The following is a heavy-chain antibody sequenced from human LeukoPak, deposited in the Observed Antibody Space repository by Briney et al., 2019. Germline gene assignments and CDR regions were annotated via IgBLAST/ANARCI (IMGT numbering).Heavy chain of an antibody. V-gene: IGHV3-7*05. D-gene: IGHD1-26*01. Sequence: GGSLRLSCAASGFSFSDNWMSWVRQAPGKGLEWVANIKEDGSEKNYVGSVKGRFTISRDNAKNSLYLQMISLRAEDTAVYYCAKYFRADSGNYYRSFDYWGQGTLVTVSS. CDR3: AKYFRADSGNYYRSFDY. J-gene: IGHJ4*02. CDR1: GFSFSDNW. CDR2: IKEDGSEK.